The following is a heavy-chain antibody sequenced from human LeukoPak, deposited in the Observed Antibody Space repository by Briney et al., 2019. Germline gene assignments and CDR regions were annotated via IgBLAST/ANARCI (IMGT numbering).Heavy chain of an antibody. J-gene: IGHJ6*02. D-gene: IGHD6-13*01. Sequence: PGGSLRLSCAASGFTFSSYAMHWVRQAPCKGLEWVAVISYDGSNKYYADSVKGRFTISRDNSKNTLYLQMNSLRAEDTAVYYCARTLVSSWTGYYYYGMDVWGQGTTVTVSS. V-gene: IGHV3-30-3*01. CDR3: ARTLVSSWTGYYYYGMDV. CDR1: GFTFSSYA. CDR2: ISYDGSNK.